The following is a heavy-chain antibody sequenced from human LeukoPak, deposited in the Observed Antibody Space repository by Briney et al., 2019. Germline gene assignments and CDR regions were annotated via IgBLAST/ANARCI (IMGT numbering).Heavy chain of an antibody. CDR1: GDTFTGYY. CDR2: INPNSGGT. Sequence: ASVKVSCKASGDTFTGYYIHWVRQAPGQGLGWMGWINPNSGGTDYAQKFQGRVTMTRDTSISSAYMELSGLTSDDTAVYYCATHSRLNYYYYDRDVWGKGTTVTVPS. J-gene: IGHJ6*04. V-gene: IGHV1-2*02. D-gene: IGHD2-21*01. CDR3: ATHSRLNYYYYDRDV.